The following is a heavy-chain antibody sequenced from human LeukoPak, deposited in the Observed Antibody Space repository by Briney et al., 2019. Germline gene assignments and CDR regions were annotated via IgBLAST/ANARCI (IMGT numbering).Heavy chain of an antibody. CDR1: GFTFSTSW. CDR2: IWYDGSNS. J-gene: IGHJ6*02. Sequence: GGSLRLSCAASGFTFSTSWMAWVRQAPGEGLEWVAVIWYDGSNSYYADSVKGQFTISRDNSKNTLYLQMNSLRAEDTAVYYCARTNSRSSNYYYGMDVWGQGTTVTVSS. V-gene: IGHV3-33*08. D-gene: IGHD6-6*01. CDR3: ARTNSRSSNYYYGMDV.